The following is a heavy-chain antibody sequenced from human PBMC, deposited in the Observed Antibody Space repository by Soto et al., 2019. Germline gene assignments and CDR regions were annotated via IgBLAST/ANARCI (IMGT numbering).Heavy chain of an antibody. CDR3: ARDRTDSGYYTNWLDP. J-gene: IGHJ5*02. CDR2: IIPIFGTT. Sequence: SVKVSCKASGGTFGSDAITWVRQAPGQGLEWVGRIIPIFGTTNYAQNLQGRVTISADKSTLTSYMELHSLTSDDTALYHCARDRTDSGYYTNWLDPWGQGTQVTVSS. V-gene: IGHV1-69*06. CDR1: GGTFGSDA. D-gene: IGHD3-22*01.